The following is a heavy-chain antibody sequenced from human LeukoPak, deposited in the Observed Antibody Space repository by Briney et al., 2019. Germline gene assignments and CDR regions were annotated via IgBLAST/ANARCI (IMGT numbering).Heavy chain of an antibody. D-gene: IGHD2-2*01. Sequence: KPSETLSLTCAVYGGSFSGYYWSWIRQPPGKGLEWIGEINHCGSTNYNPSLKSRVTISVDTSKNQFSLKLSSVTAADTAVYYCARESIGCSSTSCSRPPFDYWGQGTLVAVSS. V-gene: IGHV4-34*01. CDR1: GGSFSGYY. CDR3: ARESIGCSSTSCSRPPFDY. CDR2: INHCGST. J-gene: IGHJ4*02.